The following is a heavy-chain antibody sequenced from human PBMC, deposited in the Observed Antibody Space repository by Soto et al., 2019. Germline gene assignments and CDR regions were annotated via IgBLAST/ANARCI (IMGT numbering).Heavy chain of an antibody. CDR2: IYYSGST. CDR3: AGLGGGYCSGGSCRDLDY. V-gene: IGHV4-31*03. J-gene: IGHJ4*02. D-gene: IGHD2-15*01. Sequence: QVQLQESGPGLVKPSQTLSLTCTVSGGSISSGGYYWSWIRQHPGKGLEWIGYIYYSGSTYYNPSLKSRVTISVDTSKNQCSLKRSSVTAADTAVYYCAGLGGGYCSGGSCRDLDYWGQGTLVTVSS. CDR1: GGSISSGGYY.